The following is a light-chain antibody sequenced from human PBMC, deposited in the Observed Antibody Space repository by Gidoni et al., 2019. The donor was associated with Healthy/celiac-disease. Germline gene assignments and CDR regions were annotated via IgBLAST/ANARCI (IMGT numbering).Light chain of an antibody. CDR2: DAS. V-gene: IGKV3-11*01. CDR3: QQRSNWPT. J-gene: IGKJ5*01. Sequence: EIVLTQSPATLSLSPGERATLSCRASQSVRSYLAWYQQKPGQAPRLLIYDASNRATGIPARFSGSGSVTDFTLTISSLEPEDFAVYYCQQRSNWPTFGQGTRLEIK. CDR1: QSVRSY.